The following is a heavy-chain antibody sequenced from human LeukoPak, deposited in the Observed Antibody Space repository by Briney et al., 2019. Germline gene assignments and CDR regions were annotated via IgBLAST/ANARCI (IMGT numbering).Heavy chain of an antibody. CDR1: GYTFTSYY. CDR3: ARDQLRVVGSGVPGIAVAGKGPYFQH. D-gene: IGHD6-19*01. Sequence: ASVKVSCKASGYTFTSYYMHWVRQAPGQGLEWMGIINPSGGSTSYAQQFQGRVTMTRDTSTSTVYMELSSLRSEDTAVSYCARDQLRVVGSGVPGIAVAGKGPYFQHWGQGTLVTVSS. CDR2: INPSGGST. V-gene: IGHV1-46*01. J-gene: IGHJ1*01.